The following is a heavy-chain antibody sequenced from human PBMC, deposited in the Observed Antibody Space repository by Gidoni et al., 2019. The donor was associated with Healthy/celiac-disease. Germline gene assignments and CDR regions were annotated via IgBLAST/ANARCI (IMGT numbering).Heavy chain of an antibody. Sequence: EVQLVESGGGLVKPGGSLRLSCAAYGFTFSNAWMSCVRHAQRTGLEWVGRIKRKTDGGTTNYAAPVKSRFTISRNDSKNTLYLQMNSLKTEDTAVYYCTTEGRAAFDYWGQGTLVTVSS. V-gene: IGHV3-15*01. CDR3: TTEGRAAFDY. J-gene: IGHJ4*02. CDR2: IKRKTDGGTT. CDR1: GFTFSNAW. D-gene: IGHD6-25*01.